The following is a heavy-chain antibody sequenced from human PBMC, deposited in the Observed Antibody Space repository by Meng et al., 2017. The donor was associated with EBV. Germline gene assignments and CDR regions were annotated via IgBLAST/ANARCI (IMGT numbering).Heavy chain of an antibody. CDR1: WISLTTSGVG. V-gene: IGHV2-5*02. CDR2: IYWDDAK. Sequence: HITLNESGPSRVKPTQTLLLTCTFSWISLTTSGVGVGWIRQPPGKALEWLAVIYWDDAKRYSPSLKNRLTITKDTSKNQVVLTMTNMDPVDTATYFCAHSKYYSDSGGYWDYFDDWGQGTLVTVSS. D-gene: IGHD3-10*01. CDR3: AHSKYYSDSGGYWDYFDD. J-gene: IGHJ4*02.